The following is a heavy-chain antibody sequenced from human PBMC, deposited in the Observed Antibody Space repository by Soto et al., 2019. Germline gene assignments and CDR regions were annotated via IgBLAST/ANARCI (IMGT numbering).Heavy chain of an antibody. CDR2: IVVGSGNT. CDR1: GFTFTSSA. D-gene: IGHD3-22*01. Sequence: SVKGSCKASGFTFTSSAVQWVRQARGQRLEWIGWIVVGSGNTNYAQKFQERVTITRDMSTSTAYMELSSLRSEDTAVYYCAADASYDSSGYYSGRPQPRLPYYYYGMDVWGQGTTVTVSS. V-gene: IGHV1-58*01. J-gene: IGHJ6*02. CDR3: AADASYDSSGYYSGRPQPRLPYYYYGMDV.